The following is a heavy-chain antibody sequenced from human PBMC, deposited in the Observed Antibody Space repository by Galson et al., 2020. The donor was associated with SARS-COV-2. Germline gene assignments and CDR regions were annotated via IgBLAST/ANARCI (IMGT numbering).Heavy chain of an antibody. CDR1: GGSFSGYY. J-gene: IGHJ4*02. CDR3: AVAPMSSGYYFGNDY. CDR2: INHSGST. V-gene: IGHV4-34*01. Sequence: SQASETLSLTCAVYGGSFSGYYWSWIRQPPGKGLEWIGEINHSGSTNYNPSLKSRVTISVDTSKNQFSLKLSSVTAADTAVYYCAVAPMSSGYYFGNDYGGQGTLVTVSS. D-gene: IGHD3-22*01.